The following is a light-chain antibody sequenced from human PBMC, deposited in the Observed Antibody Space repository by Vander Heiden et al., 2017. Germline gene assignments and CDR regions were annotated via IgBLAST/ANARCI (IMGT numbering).Light chain of an antibody. Sequence: QSVLTQPPSVSGAPGQRVTISCTGSRSNIGAGYDVHWYQQLPGTAPRPRLSGSNNRPSGVPDRFSGSKSGASASLAITGLQAEDEADYYCQSFDSSLSAWVFGGGTKLTVL. V-gene: IGLV1-40*01. J-gene: IGLJ3*02. CDR1: RSNIGAGYD. CDR3: QSFDSSLSAWV. CDR2: GSN.